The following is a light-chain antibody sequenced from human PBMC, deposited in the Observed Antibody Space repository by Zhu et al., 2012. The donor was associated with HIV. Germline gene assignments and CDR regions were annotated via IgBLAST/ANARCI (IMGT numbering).Light chain of an antibody. Sequence: EIVMTQSPATLSVSPGERATLSCRASGSVRSFLAWYQQKPGQAPRLLIYDTSKRATGIPARFSGSGSGTDFTLTISSLEPEDFALYYCQQRSSWPLTFGGGTKVEIK. CDR2: DTS. CDR1: GSVRSF. V-gene: IGKV3-11*01. CDR3: QQRSSWPLT. J-gene: IGKJ4*01.